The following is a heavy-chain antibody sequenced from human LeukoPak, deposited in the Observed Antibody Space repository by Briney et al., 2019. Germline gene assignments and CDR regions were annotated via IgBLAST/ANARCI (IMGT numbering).Heavy chain of an antibody. V-gene: IGHV3-21*01. CDR2: ISSSSSYI. Sequence: PGGSLRLSCVASGFTFSSYSMNWVRQAPGKGLEWVSSISSSSSYIYYADSVKGRFTISRDNAKNSLYLQMNSLRAEDTAVYYCARAVYDFDAFDIWGQGTMVTVSS. CDR1: GFTFSSYS. D-gene: IGHD5/OR15-5a*01. CDR3: ARAVYDFDAFDI. J-gene: IGHJ3*02.